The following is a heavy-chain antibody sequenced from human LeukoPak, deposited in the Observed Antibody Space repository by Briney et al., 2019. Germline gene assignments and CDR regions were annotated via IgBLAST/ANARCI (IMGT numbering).Heavy chain of an antibody. CDR3: ARVEMVRGVIINYYYGMDV. D-gene: IGHD3-10*01. CDR1: GGSISSGDYY. J-gene: IGHJ6*04. Sequence: SGTLSLTCTVSGGSISSGDYYWSWIGQPPGKGLEWIGYIYYSGSTYYNPSLKSRVTISLDTSKNQFSLKLSSVTAADTAVYYCARVEMVRGVIINYYYGMDVWGKGTTVTVSS. V-gene: IGHV4-30-4*01. CDR2: IYYSGST.